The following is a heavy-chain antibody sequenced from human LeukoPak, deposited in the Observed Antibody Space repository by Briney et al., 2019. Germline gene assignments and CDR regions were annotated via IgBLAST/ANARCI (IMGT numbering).Heavy chain of an antibody. V-gene: IGHV1-2*02. J-gene: IGHJ5*02. D-gene: IGHD3-3*01. Sequence: ASVKVSCKASGYTFTDYYMHWVRQAPGQGLEWMGWINPNSGGTNYAQKFQGRVTMTRDTSISTAYMELSRLRSDDTAVYYCARGITIFGVVTLNWFDPWGQGTLVTVSS. CDR3: ARGITIFGVVTLNWFDP. CDR2: INPNSGGT. CDR1: GYTFTDYY.